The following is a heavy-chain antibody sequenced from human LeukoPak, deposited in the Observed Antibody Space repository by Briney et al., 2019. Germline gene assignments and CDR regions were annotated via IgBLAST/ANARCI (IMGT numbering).Heavy chain of an antibody. CDR1: GFTFSSYA. J-gene: IGHJ3*02. V-gene: IGHV3-23*01. Sequence: PGGSLRLSCAASGFTFSSYAMHWVRQAPGKGLEWVSAISGSGGSTYYADSVKGRFTISRDNSKNTLYLQMNSLRAEDTAVYYCARVGVAKDAFDIWGQGTMVTVSS. CDR3: ARVGVAKDAFDI. CDR2: ISGSGGST.